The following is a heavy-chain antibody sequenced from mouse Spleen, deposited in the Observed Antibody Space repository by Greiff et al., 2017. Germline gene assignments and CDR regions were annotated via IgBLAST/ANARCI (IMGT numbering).Heavy chain of an antibody. CDR1: GFTFSSYG. J-gene: IGHJ4*01. D-gene: IGHD2-4*01. CDR2: ISGGGSYT. V-gene: IGHV5-9-2*01. CDR3: ARLYDYDGVDY. Sequence: EVKLVESGGGLVKPGGSLKLSCAASGFTFSSYGMSWVRQTPEKRLEWVATISGGGSYTYYPDSVQWRFTISRDNAKNNLYLQMSSLRSEDTALYYCARLYDYDGVDYWGQGTSVTVSS.